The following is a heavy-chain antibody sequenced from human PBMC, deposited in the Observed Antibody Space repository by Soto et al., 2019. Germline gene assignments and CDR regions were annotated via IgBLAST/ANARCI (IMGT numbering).Heavy chain of an antibody. CDR2: IIPIFGTA. Sequence: PSVKVSCKASGGTFSSYAISWVRQAPGQGLEWMGGIIPIFGTANYAQKFQGRVTITADKSTSTAYMELSSLRSEDTAVYYCARIAAAGTMNWFDPWGQGTLVTVSS. J-gene: IGHJ5*02. D-gene: IGHD6-13*01. V-gene: IGHV1-69*06. CDR3: ARIAAAGTMNWFDP. CDR1: GGTFSSYA.